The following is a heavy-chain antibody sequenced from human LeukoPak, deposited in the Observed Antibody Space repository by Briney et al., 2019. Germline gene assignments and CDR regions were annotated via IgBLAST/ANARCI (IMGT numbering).Heavy chain of an antibody. CDR3: ATTSSAGYYYMDV. Sequence: ASVKVSCKASGYTFTDYYMHWVQQAPGKGLEWMGLVDPEDGETIYAEKFQGRVTITADTSTDTAYMELSSLRSEDTAVYYCATTSSAGYYYMDVWGKGTTVTVSS. D-gene: IGHD3-10*01. CDR2: VDPEDGET. CDR1: GYTFTDYY. J-gene: IGHJ6*03. V-gene: IGHV1-69-2*01.